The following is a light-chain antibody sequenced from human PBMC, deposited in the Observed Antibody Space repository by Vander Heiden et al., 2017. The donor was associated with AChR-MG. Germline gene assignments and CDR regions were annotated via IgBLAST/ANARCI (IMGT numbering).Light chain of an antibody. CDR1: SLRSYY. J-gene: IGLJ1*01. V-gene: IGLV3-19*01. CDR3: NSRDSSGNLV. Sequence: SSELTQDPAVSVALGQTVRITCQGDSLRSYYASWYQQKPGQAPVLVIYGKNNRPSGIPDRFSGSSSGNTASLTITGAQAEDEADYYCNSRDSSGNLVFGTGTKVTGL. CDR2: GKN.